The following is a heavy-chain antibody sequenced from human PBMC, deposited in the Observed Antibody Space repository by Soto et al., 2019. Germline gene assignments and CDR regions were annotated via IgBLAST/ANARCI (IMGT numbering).Heavy chain of an antibody. CDR3: ARGKPRPTTIFGVVNGMDV. D-gene: IGHD3-3*01. Sequence: GGSLRLSCAASGFTFSSYSMNWVRQAPGKWVEWVSYISSSSSTIYYADSVKGRFTISRDNANNSLYLQMNSLRDADTAVYYCARGKPRPTTIFGVVNGMDVWGQGTTVTVSS. CDR1: GFTFSSYS. CDR2: ISSSSSTI. J-gene: IGHJ6*02. V-gene: IGHV3-48*02.